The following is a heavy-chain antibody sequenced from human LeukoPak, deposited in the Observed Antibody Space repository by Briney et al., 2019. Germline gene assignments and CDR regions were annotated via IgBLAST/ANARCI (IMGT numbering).Heavy chain of an antibody. CDR3: AKRPSSGWCFDY. V-gene: IGHV3-23*01. J-gene: IGHJ4*02. D-gene: IGHD6-19*01. CDR1: GFTFSSYA. Sequence: GGSLRLSCAASGFTFSSYAMSWVRQAPGKGLEWVSAISGSGGSTYYADSVKGRFTISRDNSKNTLYLQVNSLRAEDTAVYYCAKRPSSGWCFDYWGQGTVVTVSS. CDR2: ISGSGGST.